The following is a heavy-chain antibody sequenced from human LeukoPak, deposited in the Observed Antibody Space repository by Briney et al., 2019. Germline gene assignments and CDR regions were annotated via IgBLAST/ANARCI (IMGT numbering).Heavy chain of an antibody. D-gene: IGHD6-6*01. Sequence: GGSLRLSCAASGFTFSSYSMNWVRQAPGKGLGWVSSISSSSSYIYYADSVKGRFTISRDNAKNSLYLQMNSLRAEDTAFYYCAKATYSTSPGYYFDYWGQGTLVTVSS. CDR2: ISSSSSYI. J-gene: IGHJ4*02. CDR1: GFTFSSYS. CDR3: AKATYSTSPGYYFDY. V-gene: IGHV3-21*04.